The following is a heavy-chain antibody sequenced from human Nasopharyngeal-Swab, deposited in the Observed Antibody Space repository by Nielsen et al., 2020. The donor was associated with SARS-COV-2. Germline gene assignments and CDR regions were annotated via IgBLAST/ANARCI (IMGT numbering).Heavy chain of an antibody. V-gene: IGHV4-59*01. CDR3: ARGWDDAFDI. D-gene: IGHD1-26*01. CDR1: GGSISSYY. CDR2: IYYSGST. Sequence: SETLSLTCPVSGGSISSYYWSWIRQPPGKGLEWIGYIYYSGSTNYNPSLKSRVTISVDTSKNQFSLKLSSVTAADTAVYYCARGWDDAFDIWGQGTMVTVSS. J-gene: IGHJ3*02.